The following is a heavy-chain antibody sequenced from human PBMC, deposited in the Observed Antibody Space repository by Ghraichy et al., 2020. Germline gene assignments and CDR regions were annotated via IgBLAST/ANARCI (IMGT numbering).Heavy chain of an antibody. V-gene: IGHV3-30*18. CDR2: ISYDGSAT. J-gene: IGHJ4*02. Sequence: WGSLRLSCEASGFTFSSFAMHWVRQAPGKGLEWVAVISYDGSATYYADSVKGRFTISRDNSKYTLYLQVDSLRAEDTAVYYCAKTPPRNGWYTFDYWGQGTLVTVSS. CDR1: GFTFSSFA. D-gene: IGHD6-19*01. CDR3: AKTPPRNGWYTFDY.